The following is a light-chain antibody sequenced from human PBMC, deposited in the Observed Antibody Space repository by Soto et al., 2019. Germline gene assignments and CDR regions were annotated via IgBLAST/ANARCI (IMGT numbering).Light chain of an antibody. CDR1: QDIRNS. CDR3: QQYENMPLT. V-gene: IGKV1-33*01. CDR2: DAS. Sequence: DIQMTQSPSSLSASVGDRVTITCQASQDIRNSLNWYQQKPGKAPNLLIFDASGLETGVPSRFSGSGSGTDFSITISSLQPEDIATYYCQQYENMPLTFGGGTKVEI. J-gene: IGKJ4*01.